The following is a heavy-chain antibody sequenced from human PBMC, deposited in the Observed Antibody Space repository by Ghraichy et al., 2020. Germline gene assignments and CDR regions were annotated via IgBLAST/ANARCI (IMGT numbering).Heavy chain of an antibody. D-gene: IGHD4-23*01. V-gene: IGHV3-48*02. CDR1: GFTLSSYS. Sequence: GGSLRLSCVGSGFTLSSYSMNWVRQSPGKGLEWVAYITSSSRTMSYADSVKGRFTISRDTAQNSLYLQMNSLRDEDTAIYYCARGATVVRFFYYDGMDVWGQGNTVTVSS. J-gene: IGHJ6*02. CDR3: ARGATVVRFFYYDGMDV. CDR2: ITSSSRTM.